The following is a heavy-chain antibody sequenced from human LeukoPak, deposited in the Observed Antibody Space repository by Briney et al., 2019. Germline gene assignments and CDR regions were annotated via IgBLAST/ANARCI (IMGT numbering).Heavy chain of an antibody. CDR3: ARETPCGIVVVIKGRTRYYGMDV. CDR2: ISSSSSYI. V-gene: IGHV3-21*01. Sequence: GGSLRLSCAASGFTFSSYSMNWVRQAPGKGLEWVSFISSSSSYIYYADSVKGRFTTSRDNAKNSLYLQMSSLRAEDTAAYYCARETPCGIVVVIKGRTRYYGMDVWGQGTTVTVSS. D-gene: IGHD3-22*01. CDR1: GFTFSSYS. J-gene: IGHJ6*02.